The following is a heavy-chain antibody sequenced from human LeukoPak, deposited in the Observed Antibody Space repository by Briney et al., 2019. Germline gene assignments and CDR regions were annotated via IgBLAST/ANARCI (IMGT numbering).Heavy chain of an antibody. CDR2: ISGYNGNT. J-gene: IGHJ4*02. Sequence: ASVKVSCKASGYTFSNYGISWVRQAPGQGLEWMGWISGYNGNTNYAQKLQGRVTMTTDTSTSTAYMELRSLRSDDTAVYYCARVAPNRRYCSGGSCLNYFNYWGQGTLVTVSS. CDR3: ARVAPNRRYCSGGSCLNYFNY. D-gene: IGHD2-15*01. CDR1: GYTFSNYG. V-gene: IGHV1-18*01.